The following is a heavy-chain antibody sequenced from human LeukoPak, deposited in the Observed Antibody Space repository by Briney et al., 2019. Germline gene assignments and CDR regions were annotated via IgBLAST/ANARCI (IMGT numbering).Heavy chain of an antibody. J-gene: IGHJ4*02. Sequence: GGSLRLSCAASGFTFSSYWMSWVRQAPGKGLEWVANIKQDGSEKYYVDSVKGRFTISRDNAKNSLYLQMNSLGAEDTAVYYCAKKMPGSAVPVADWGQGTLVTVSS. D-gene: IGHD2-2*01. CDR2: IKQDGSEK. CDR1: GFTFSSYW. V-gene: IGHV3-7*02. CDR3: AKKMPGSAVPVAD.